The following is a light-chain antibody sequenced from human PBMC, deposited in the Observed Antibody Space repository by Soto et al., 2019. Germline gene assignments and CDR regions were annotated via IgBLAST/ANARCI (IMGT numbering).Light chain of an antibody. CDR2: EVS. CDR3: GSYVGSKSFV. Sequence: QSALTQPPSASGSLGQSVTISCTGTSSDIGDYNYVSWYQQHAGKAPKVMIYEVSQRPSGVPDRFSGSKSGNTASLTVSGLQAEVEADYYCGSYVGSKSFVFGGGTKLTVL. CDR1: SSDIGDYNY. V-gene: IGLV2-8*01. J-gene: IGLJ3*02.